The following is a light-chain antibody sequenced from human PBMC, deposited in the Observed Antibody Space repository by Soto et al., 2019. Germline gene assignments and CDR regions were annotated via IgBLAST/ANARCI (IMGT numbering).Light chain of an antibody. CDR3: CSYGGSRAV. Sequence: QSALTQPASVFGSPGQSITISCTGTSSDVGSHNLVSWYQQHPGQAPKLMIYEVSKRPLGVSTRFSASKSGNTASLTISGLQAEDEADYYCCSYGGSRAVFGGGTPLTVL. CDR2: EVS. J-gene: IGLJ7*01. CDR1: SSDVGSHNL. V-gene: IGLV2-23*02.